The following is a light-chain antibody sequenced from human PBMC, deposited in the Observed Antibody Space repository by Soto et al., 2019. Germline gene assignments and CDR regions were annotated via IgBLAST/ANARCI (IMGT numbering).Light chain of an antibody. J-gene: IGKJ5*01. CDR1: QSVSSK. CDR2: DTS. Sequence: EIVMTQSPATLSVSPGERATLSCRASQSVSSKLAWYQHKPGQAPRLLIYDTSTRAAGIPARFTGSGSGTDFTLTIGSLQSEDFAVYYCQQYNTWRSISFGQGTRLESK. V-gene: IGKV3-15*01. CDR3: QQYNTWRSIS.